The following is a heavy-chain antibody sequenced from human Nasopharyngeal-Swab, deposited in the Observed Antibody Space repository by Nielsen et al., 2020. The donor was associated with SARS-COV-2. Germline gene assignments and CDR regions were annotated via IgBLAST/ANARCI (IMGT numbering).Heavy chain of an antibody. CDR1: GFTFSSYA. J-gene: IGHJ3*02. D-gene: IGHD2-2*01. CDR3: AKDVKDIVVVPAATAFDI. Sequence: GGSLRLSCAASGFTFSSYAMSWVRQAPGKGLEWVSAISGSGGSTYYADSVKGRFTISRDNSKNTLYLQMNSLRAEDTAVYYCAKDVKDIVVVPAATAFDIWGQGTMVTVSS. V-gene: IGHV3-23*01. CDR2: ISGSGGST.